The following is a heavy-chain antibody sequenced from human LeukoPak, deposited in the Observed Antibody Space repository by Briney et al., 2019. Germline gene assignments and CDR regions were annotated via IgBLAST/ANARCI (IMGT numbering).Heavy chain of an antibody. CDR2: INWNGGST. CDR1: GFRFDDYG. Sequence: SGGSLRLSCVASGFRFDDYGMSWVRQAPGKGLEWVSGINWNGGSTGYADSVKGRFTISRDNAKNSLYLRMNSPRAEDTALYYCARGGSTGWYSFDYWGQGTLVTVSS. V-gene: IGHV3-20*04. D-gene: IGHD6-19*01. J-gene: IGHJ4*02. CDR3: ARGGSTGWYSFDY.